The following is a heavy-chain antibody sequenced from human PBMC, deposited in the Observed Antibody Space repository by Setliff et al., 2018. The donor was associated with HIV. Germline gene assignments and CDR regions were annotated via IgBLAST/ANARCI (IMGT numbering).Heavy chain of an antibody. CDR3: AKDLRSYRCSIASCSHMDV. Sequence: SGPTLVNPTQTLTLTCTFSGFSLSTSGMCVSWIRQPPGKALEWLARIDWDDDEYYRTSLKGRFTISGDNSKNTLYLQMNSLRSEDAAVYYCAKDLRSYRCSIASCSHMDVWGKGTTVTVSS. V-gene: IGHV2-70*02. D-gene: IGHD3-16*02. J-gene: IGHJ6*03. CDR1: GFSLSTSGMC. CDR2: IDWDDDE.